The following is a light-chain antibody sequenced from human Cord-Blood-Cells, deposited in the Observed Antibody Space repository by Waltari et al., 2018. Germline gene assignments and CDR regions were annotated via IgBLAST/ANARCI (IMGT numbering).Light chain of an antibody. CDR3: QQRSNWPPLT. CDR2: DAS. Sequence: EIVLTQSPATLSLSPGHRATLSCRASQSVSSYLAWYQQKPGQAPRLLIYDASNRATGIPARFSGSGSGTDFTLTISSLEPEDFAVYYCQQRSNWPPLTFGGGTKVEIK. V-gene: IGKV3-11*01. J-gene: IGKJ4*01. CDR1: QSVSSY.